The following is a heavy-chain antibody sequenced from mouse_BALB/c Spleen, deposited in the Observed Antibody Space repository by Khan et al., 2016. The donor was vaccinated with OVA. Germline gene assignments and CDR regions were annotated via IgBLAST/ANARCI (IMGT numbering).Heavy chain of an antibody. Sequence: QMQLEESGAELAKPGVSVKMSCKASGYTIINYWILWVKQRPGQGLEWIGYINPSTGYTEYNQNFKDKATLTADKSSSTAYMQLSSLTSEDSAVYYCARRGLRWDFDYWGQGTTLTVSS. CDR3: ARRGLRWDFDY. V-gene: IGHV1-7*01. CDR2: INPSTGYT. D-gene: IGHD1-1*01. J-gene: IGHJ2*01. CDR1: GYTIINYW.